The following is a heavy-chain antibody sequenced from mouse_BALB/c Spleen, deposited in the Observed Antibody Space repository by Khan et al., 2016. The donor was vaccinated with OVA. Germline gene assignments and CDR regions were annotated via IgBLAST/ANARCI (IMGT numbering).Heavy chain of an antibody. J-gene: IGHJ3*01. CDR1: GYPLTSYW. CDR3: VRSFHDGSSTGFAY. D-gene: IGHD1-1*01. V-gene: IGHV1-69*02. Sequence: QVQLQQPGAELVKPGASVKLSCKASGYPLTSYWLHWVKQRPGQGLEWIGEIDPSDSFTNYNQKFKGKATVTVDKSSSTTYLQLSSLTSEDSAGYYCVRSFHDGSSTGFAYWGQGTLVTVSA. CDR2: IDPSDSFT.